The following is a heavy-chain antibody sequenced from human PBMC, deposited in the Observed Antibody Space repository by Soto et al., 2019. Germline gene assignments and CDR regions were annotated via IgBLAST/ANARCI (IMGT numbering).Heavy chain of an antibody. J-gene: IGHJ6*02. CDR2: ISAYNGNT. Sequence: ASVNVSCKASGYTFTSYGIRWVREAPGQGLELMGWISAYNGNTNYAQKLQGRVTMTTDTSTSTAYMELRSLRSDDTAVYYCARVENTMVRGVIYYYYGMDVWGQGTTVTVYS. V-gene: IGHV1-18*04. CDR3: ARVENTMVRGVIYYYYGMDV. D-gene: IGHD3-10*01. CDR1: GYTFTSYG.